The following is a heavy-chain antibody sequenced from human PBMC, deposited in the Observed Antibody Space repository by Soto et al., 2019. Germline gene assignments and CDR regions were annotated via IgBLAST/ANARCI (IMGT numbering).Heavy chain of an antibody. V-gene: IGHV3-11*01. CDR3: ARMAPPIDP. D-gene: IGHD5-12*01. Sequence: SLRVACAAAGFTFSDYYMSWFRQAPGKGLEWVSYISSSGSTIYYADAVKGRFTISRDNAKNSLYLQMNSLRAEDTAVYYCARMAPPIDPWGQGTMVTVSS. CDR2: ISSSGSTI. CDR1: GFTFSDYY. J-gene: IGHJ5*02.